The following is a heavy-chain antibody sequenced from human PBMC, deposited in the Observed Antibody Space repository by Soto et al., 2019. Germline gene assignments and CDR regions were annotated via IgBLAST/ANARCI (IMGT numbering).Heavy chain of an antibody. D-gene: IGHD3-3*01. Sequence: PGGSLRLSCAASGFTFSGSAIHWVRQASGKGLEWVGRIRDKVNKYATAYAASVTGRFTISRDDSKNMAYLQVNSLKTDDTAVYYCGYDFWSGYYSVGQTSGMDVWGQGTTVTVSS. V-gene: IGHV3-73*01. CDR3: GYDFWSGYYSVGQTSGMDV. CDR1: GFTFSGSA. CDR2: IRDKVNKYAT. J-gene: IGHJ6*02.